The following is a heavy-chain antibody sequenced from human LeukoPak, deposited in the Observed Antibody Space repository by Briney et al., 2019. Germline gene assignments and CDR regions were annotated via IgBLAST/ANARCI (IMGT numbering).Heavy chain of an antibody. CDR1: GFTFSSYW. D-gene: IGHD2-15*01. Sequence: GGSLRLSCAASGFTFSSYWMSWVRQAPGKGLEWVANIKQDGSDKYYVDSLRGRFTVSRDNARNSLYLQINSLRVGDTAVYFCARVGAATFYWYYMDVWGKGTTVTVSS. V-gene: IGHV3-7*01. CDR2: IKQDGSDK. CDR3: ARVGAATFYWYYMDV. J-gene: IGHJ6*03.